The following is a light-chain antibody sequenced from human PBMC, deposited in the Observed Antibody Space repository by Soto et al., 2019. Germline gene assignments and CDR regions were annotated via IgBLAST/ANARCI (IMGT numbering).Light chain of an antibody. V-gene: IGKV3-20*01. CDR1: QSISSTY. CDR2: GAS. J-gene: IGKJ3*01. CDR3: QQYGRSPPGIT. Sequence: EIVLTQSPGTLSLSPGERATLSCRASQSISSTYLAWYQQKPGQAPRLLIYGASSRATGIPDRFSGSGSGTDFTLTISRMEPEDFAVYYCQQYGRSPPGITFGPVTKVDIK.